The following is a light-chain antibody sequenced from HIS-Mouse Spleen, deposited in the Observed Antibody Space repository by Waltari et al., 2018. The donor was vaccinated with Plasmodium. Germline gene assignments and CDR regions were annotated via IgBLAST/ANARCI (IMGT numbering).Light chain of an antibody. CDR2: GSS. J-gene: IGKJ3*01. V-gene: IGKV3-15*01. CDR1: QSVSSN. Sequence: EIVMTQSPATLSVSPGESATLSCRASQSVSSNLPWYQQNPGQAPRLLIYGSSTRATGIPARFSGSGSGTEFTLTISSLQSEDFAVYYCQQYNNWSFTFGPGTKVDIK. CDR3: QQYNNWSFT.